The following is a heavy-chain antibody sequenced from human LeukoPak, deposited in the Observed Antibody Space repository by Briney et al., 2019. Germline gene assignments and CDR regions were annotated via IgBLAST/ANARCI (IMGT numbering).Heavy chain of an antibody. CDR1: GYTFTSYG. CDR2: ISAYNGNT. Sequence: ASVKVSCKASGYTFTSYGISWVRQAPGQGLEWMGWISAYNGNTNYAQKLQGRVTMTTDTSTSTAYMELRSLRSDGTAVYYCARALGRYFDWLFHFDYWGQGTLVTVSS. V-gene: IGHV1-18*01. CDR3: ARALGRYFDWLFHFDY. D-gene: IGHD3-9*01. J-gene: IGHJ4*02.